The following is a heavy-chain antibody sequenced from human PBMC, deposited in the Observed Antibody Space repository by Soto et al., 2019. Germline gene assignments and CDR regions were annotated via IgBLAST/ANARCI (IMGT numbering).Heavy chain of an antibody. CDR1: GFTFSSYA. J-gene: IGHJ4*02. V-gene: IGHV3-30-3*01. Sequence: GGSLRLSCAASGFTFSSYAMHWVRQAPGKGLEWVAVISYDGSNKYYADSVKGRFTISRDNSKNTLYLQMNSLRAEDTAVYYCARWGPDYAYFDYWGQGTLVTVSS. D-gene: IGHD3-16*01. CDR2: ISYDGSNK. CDR3: ARWGPDYAYFDY.